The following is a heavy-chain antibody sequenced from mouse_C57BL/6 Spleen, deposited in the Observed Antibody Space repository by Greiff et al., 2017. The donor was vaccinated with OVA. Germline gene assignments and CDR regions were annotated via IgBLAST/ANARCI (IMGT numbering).Heavy chain of an antibody. D-gene: IGHD2-3*01. V-gene: IGHV3-6*01. Sequence: EVQLQQSGPGLVKPSQSLSLTCSVTGYSITSGYYWNWIRQFPGNKLEWMGYISYDGSNNYNPSIKNRISITRDTSKNQFFLKLNYVTTEDTATYYCARDGYSWFDYWGQGTLVTVSA. CDR3: ARDGYSWFDY. CDR2: ISYDGSN. J-gene: IGHJ3*01. CDR1: GYSITSGYY.